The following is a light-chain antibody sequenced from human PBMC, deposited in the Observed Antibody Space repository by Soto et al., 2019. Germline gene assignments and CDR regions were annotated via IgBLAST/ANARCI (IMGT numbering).Light chain of an antibody. CDR3: QQYGSSPLYT. Sequence: EVVLTQSPDTLSLSPGESATLSCRASQSVTRNFLTWYQQRPGQAPRLLIYGASIRATGIPDRFSGRGSGTDFTLTIMRLEPEDFAVYYCQQYGSSPLYTFGQGTKLEI. J-gene: IGKJ2*01. V-gene: IGKV3-20*01. CDR1: QSVTRNF. CDR2: GAS.